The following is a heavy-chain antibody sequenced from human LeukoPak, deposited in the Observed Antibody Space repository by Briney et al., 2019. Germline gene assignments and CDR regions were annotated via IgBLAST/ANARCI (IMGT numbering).Heavy chain of an antibody. J-gene: IGHJ5*02. CDR3: ARVGSYDSSGYYWFDP. CDR2: IIPIFGTA. V-gene: IGHV1-69*05. CDR1: GGTLSSYA. Sequence: ASVKVSCKASGGTLSSYAISWVRQAPGQGLEWMGGIIPIFGTANYAQKFQGRVTITTDESTSTAYMELSSLRSEDTAVYYCARVGSYDSSGYYWFDPWGQGTLVTVSS. D-gene: IGHD3-22*01.